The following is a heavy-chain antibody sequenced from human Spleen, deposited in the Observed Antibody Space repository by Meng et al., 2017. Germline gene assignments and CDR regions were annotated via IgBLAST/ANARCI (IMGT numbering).Heavy chain of an antibody. CDR2: IKSKGSGGTT. Sequence: GESLKISCAVSGLNFNDAWMSWVRQAPGKGLEWIGRIKSKGSGGTTDYSAPVKGRFTVSRDDSKNTLYLQMNRLKTEDTAVYHCAHIGDIATTGLESWGQETLVTVSS. J-gene: IGHJ5*01. CDR3: AHIGDIATTGLES. D-gene: IGHD4-17*01. CDR1: GLNFNDAW. V-gene: IGHV3-15*03.